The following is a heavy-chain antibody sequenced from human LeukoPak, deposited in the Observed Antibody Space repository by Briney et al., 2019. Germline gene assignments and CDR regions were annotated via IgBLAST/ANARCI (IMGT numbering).Heavy chain of an antibody. V-gene: IGHV3-30*04. CDR1: GFTFSSYA. CDR2: ISYDGSNK. D-gene: IGHD6-19*01. Sequence: GGSLRLSCAASGFTFSSYAMHWVRQAPGKGLEWVAVISYDGSNKYYADSVKGRFTISRDNSKNTLYLQMNSLRAEDTAVYCCARDPRQYSSDLQPLFDYWGQGTLVTVSS. J-gene: IGHJ4*02. CDR3: ARDPRQYSSDLQPLFDY.